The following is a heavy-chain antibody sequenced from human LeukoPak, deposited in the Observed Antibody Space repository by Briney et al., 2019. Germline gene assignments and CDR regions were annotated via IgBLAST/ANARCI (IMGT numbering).Heavy chain of an antibody. CDR3: ARGDYGSGTYLWGS. V-gene: IGHV4-61*02. CDR2: IYSSGRT. J-gene: IGHJ5*02. Sequence: PSETLSLTCTVSGDSISSGSYYWSWIRQPAGEGLEWIGRIYSSGRTHYSPSLKSRVAISVDTSKNRFSLRLSSVTAADTAVYYCARGDYGSGTYLWGSWGQGILVTVSP. CDR1: GDSISSGSYY. D-gene: IGHD3-10*01.